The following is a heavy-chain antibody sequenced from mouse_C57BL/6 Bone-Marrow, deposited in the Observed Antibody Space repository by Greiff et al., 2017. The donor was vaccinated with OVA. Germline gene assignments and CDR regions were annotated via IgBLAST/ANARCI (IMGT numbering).Heavy chain of an antibody. Sequence: QVQLQQPGAELVRPGTSVKLSCKASGYTFTSYWMHWVKQRPGQGLEWIGVIDPSDSYTNYNQKFKGKATLTVDTSSSTAYMQLSSLTSEDSAGYYCARLTGAFWFAYWGQGTLVTVSA. CDR2: IDPSDSYT. V-gene: IGHV1-59*01. CDR1: GYTFTSYW. CDR3: ARLTGAFWFAY. J-gene: IGHJ3*01. D-gene: IGHD4-1*01.